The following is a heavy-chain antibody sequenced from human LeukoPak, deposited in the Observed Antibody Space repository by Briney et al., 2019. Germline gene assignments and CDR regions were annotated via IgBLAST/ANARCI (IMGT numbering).Heavy chain of an antibody. CDR3: ARDDSSGWYGHIIDY. D-gene: IGHD6-19*01. Sequence: GASVKVSCKASGYTFTSYYMHWVRQAPGQGLEWMGIINPSGGSTSYAQKFQGRVTMTTDTSTSTAYMELRSLRSDDTAVYYCARDDSSGWYGHIIDYWGQGTLVTVSS. V-gene: IGHV1-46*01. CDR1: GYTFTSYY. J-gene: IGHJ4*02. CDR2: INPSGGST.